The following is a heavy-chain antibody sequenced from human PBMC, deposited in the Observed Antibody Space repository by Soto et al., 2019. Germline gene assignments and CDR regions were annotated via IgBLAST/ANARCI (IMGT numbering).Heavy chain of an antibody. CDR1: GFPFSSYV. V-gene: IGHV3-23*01. J-gene: IGHJ4*02. D-gene: IGHD2-8*01. CDR3: AKDGTKYSSSLRGRYFDY. CDR2: IRGGGSNT. Sequence: GGSLRLSCAASGFPFSSYVMSWVRQAPGKGLEWVSGIRGGGSNTFYADYVKGRFTISRDNSKNTLLLQMNSLGAEDTAVYYCAKDGTKYSSSLRGRYFDYWGQGIGVTVSS.